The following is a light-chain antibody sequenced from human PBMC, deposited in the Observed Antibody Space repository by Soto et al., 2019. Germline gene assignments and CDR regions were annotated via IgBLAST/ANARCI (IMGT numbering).Light chain of an antibody. CDR3: SSFSSTNSLL. J-gene: IGLJ3*02. CDR2: EVT. CDR1: SSDIGGYNY. V-gene: IGLV2-14*01. Sequence: QSALTQPASVSGSPGQSITISCTGTSSDIGGYNYVSWYQQHPGKAPKLIIYEVTNRPSGVSYRFSGSKFDNTASLTIFGLQAEDEADYYCSSFSSTNSLLFGGGTQLTVL.